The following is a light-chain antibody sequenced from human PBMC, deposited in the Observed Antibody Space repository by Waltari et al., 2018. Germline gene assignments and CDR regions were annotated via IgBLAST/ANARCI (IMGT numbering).Light chain of an antibody. Sequence: EIVLTQSPGTLSLSPGESATLSCRASHFFASIYMAWFQQKPGQAPRLLIYGASTRATGIPDRFSGSGSEKDFTLIISRLEPEDSVVYYCHQYESVPYTFGQGTKLQIK. J-gene: IGKJ2*01. V-gene: IGKV3-20*01. CDR3: HQYESVPYT. CDR2: GAS. CDR1: HFFASIY.